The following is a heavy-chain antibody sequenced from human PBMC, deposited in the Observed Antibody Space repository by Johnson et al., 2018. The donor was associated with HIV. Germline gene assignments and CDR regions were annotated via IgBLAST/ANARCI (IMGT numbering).Heavy chain of an antibody. D-gene: IGHD6-19*01. J-gene: IGHJ3*02. Sequence: QVQLVESGGGLVKPGGSLRLSCAASGITISDYYMSWIRQAPGKGLEWVSYISSSGGTLQYADSVKGRFTISRDNATNSLFLQMNIVRDEDTAVYYCVRGGAVAPSSGFDIWGQGTKVTVSS. CDR3: VRGGAVAPSSGFDI. CDR1: GITISDYY. CDR2: ISSSGGTL. V-gene: IGHV3-11*01.